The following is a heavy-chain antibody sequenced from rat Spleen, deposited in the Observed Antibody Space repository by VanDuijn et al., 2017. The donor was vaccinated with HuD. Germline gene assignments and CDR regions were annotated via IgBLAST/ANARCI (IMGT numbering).Heavy chain of an antibody. Sequence: EVQLVESGGGLVQPGRSMKLSCAASGLSFSNYGMHWIRQPPTKGLEWVAYISTGGDNTYYRDSVKGRFTISRDNAKSTLYLQMDSLRSEDTATYYCTTDTFYDGTYYPGGFDYWGQGVMVTVSS. CDR1: GLSFSNYG. V-gene: IGHV5-27*01. J-gene: IGHJ2*01. CDR2: ISTGGDNT. CDR3: TTDTFYDGTYYPGGFDY. D-gene: IGHD1-12*02.